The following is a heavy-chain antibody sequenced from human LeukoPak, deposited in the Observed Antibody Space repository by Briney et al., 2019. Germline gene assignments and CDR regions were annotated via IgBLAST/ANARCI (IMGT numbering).Heavy chain of an antibody. J-gene: IGHJ4*02. CDR3: ARELAAAGTGFDY. Sequence: ASVKVSCKASGYTFSTYYMHWVRQAPGQGLEWMGVIDPSGGSTNYARKFQGRVTMTSDTSTSTVYMELSSLRSEDTAVYYCARELAAAGTGFDYWGQGTLVTVSS. CDR1: GYTFSTYY. CDR2: IDPSGGST. V-gene: IGHV1-46*01. D-gene: IGHD6-13*01.